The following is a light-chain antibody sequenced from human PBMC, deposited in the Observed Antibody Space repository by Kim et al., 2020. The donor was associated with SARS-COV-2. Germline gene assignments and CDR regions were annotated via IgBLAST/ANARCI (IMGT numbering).Light chain of an antibody. V-gene: IGKV3-20*01. Sequence: SPGERATLSCRASQNVGRNYIAWYQQKPGLTPRLVIYDASSRATGIPDRVSGSGSGTDFTLSISGLEAEDFAVYYCHQYATSPLTFGQGTRLEIK. CDR2: DAS. CDR3: HQYATSPLT. CDR1: QNVGRNY. J-gene: IGKJ5*01.